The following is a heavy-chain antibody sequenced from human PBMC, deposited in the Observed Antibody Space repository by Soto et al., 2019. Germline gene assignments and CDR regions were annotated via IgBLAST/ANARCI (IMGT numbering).Heavy chain of an antibody. J-gene: IGHJ4*02. D-gene: IGHD3-3*01. V-gene: IGHV1-18*01. CDR1: GYTFTSYG. Sequence: VQLVQSGAEVKKPGASVKVSCKASGYTFTSYGISWVRQAPGQGLEWMGWISAYNGNTNYAQKLQCRGTMTTDTPTSTAYMELRSLRSDDTAVYYCARAIDFWSGSSQYYFDYWGQGTLVTVSS. CDR2: ISAYNGNT. CDR3: ARAIDFWSGSSQYYFDY.